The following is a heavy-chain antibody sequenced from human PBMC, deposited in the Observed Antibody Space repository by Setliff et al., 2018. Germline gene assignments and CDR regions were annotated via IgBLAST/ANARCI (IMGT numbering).Heavy chain of an antibody. CDR1: GYAFTTYA. Sequence: ASVKVSCKASGYAFTTYAITWMRQAPGQGLEYMGWINTNTVSPSYAQGFTGRFVFSLDTSVSTAYLQISSLKSEDTAVYYCARGSRFGTIVYKGDYYMDVWGKGTTVTVSS. V-gene: IGHV7-4-1*02. CDR3: ARGSRFGTIVYKGDYYMDV. CDR2: INTNTVSP. D-gene: IGHD3-10*01. J-gene: IGHJ6*03.